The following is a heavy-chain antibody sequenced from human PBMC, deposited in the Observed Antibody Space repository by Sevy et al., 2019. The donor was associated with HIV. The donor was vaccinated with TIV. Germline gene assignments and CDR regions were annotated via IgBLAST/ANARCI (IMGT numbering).Heavy chain of an antibody. CDR2: IRYDGSNK. CDR1: GFTFSSYG. CDR3: AKDDYYGSGSYYTPFDY. Sequence: GGSLRLSCAASGFTFSSYGMHWVRQAPGKGLEWVAFIRYDGSNKYYADSVNGRFTISRDNSKNTLYLQMNSLRAEDTAVYYCAKDDYYGSGSYYTPFDYWGQGTLVTVSS. V-gene: IGHV3-30*02. D-gene: IGHD3-10*01. J-gene: IGHJ4*02.